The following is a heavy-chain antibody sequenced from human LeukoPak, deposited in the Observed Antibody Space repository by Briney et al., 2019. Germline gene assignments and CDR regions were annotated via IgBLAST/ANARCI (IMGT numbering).Heavy chain of an antibody. Sequence: ASVKVPCKASGYTFTSYYMHWVRQAPGQGLEWMGIINPSGGSTSYAQKFQGRVTMTRDTSTSTGYMELSSLRSEDTAVYYCARERDDSSSYYFFDYWGQGTLVTVSS. CDR3: ARERDDSSSYYFFDY. D-gene: IGHD3-22*01. V-gene: IGHV1-46*01. CDR1: GYTFTSYY. CDR2: INPSGGST. J-gene: IGHJ4*02.